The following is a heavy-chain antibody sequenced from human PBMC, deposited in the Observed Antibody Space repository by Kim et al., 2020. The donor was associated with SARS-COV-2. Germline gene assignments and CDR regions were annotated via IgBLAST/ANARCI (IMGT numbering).Heavy chain of an antibody. Sequence: GGSLRLSCAASGFTFSSYGMHWVRQAPGKGLEWVAVISYDGSNKYYADSVKGRFTIPRDNSKNTLYLQMNSLRAEDTAVYYCAKGHYDSSGYYVYYYYGMDVWGQGTTVTVSS. J-gene: IGHJ6*02. CDR1: GFTFSSYG. CDR2: ISYDGSNK. V-gene: IGHV3-30*18. D-gene: IGHD3-22*01. CDR3: AKGHYDSSGYYVYYYYGMDV.